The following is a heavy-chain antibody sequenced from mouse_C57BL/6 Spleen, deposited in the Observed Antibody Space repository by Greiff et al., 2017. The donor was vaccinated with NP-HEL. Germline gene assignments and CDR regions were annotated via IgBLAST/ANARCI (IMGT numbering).Heavy chain of an antibody. D-gene: IGHD2-3*01. Sequence: EVLLVESEGGLVQPGSSMKLSCTASGFTFSDYYMAWVRQVPEKGLEWVANINYDGSSTYYLDSLKSRFIISRDNAKNSLYLQMSSLKSEDTATYYCARDKGLLLYFDYWGQGTTLTVSS. CDR1: GFTFSDYY. J-gene: IGHJ2*01. CDR3: ARDKGLLLYFDY. V-gene: IGHV5-16*01. CDR2: INYDGSST.